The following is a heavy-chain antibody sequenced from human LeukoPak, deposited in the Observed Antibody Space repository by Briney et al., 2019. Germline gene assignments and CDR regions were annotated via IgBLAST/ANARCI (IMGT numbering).Heavy chain of an antibody. Sequence: GGSLRLSCAASGFNFSSYAISWVRQAPGKGLEWVSAISGSGASTYYADSVKGRFTISRDNSKSTLYLQMNSLRAEDTALYYCAKPAHKNGPSNFDYWGQGTLVTVSS. V-gene: IGHV3-23*01. CDR2: ISGSGAST. D-gene: IGHD2-8*01. CDR1: GFNFSSYA. CDR3: AKPAHKNGPSNFDY. J-gene: IGHJ4*02.